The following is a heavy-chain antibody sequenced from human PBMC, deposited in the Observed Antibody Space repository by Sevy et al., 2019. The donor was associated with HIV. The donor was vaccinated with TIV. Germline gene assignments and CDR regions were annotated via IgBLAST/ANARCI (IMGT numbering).Heavy chain of an antibody. Sequence: SETLSLTCAVYGGSFSGYYWSWIRQPPGKGLEWIGEINHSGSTNYNPSLKSRVTISVDTSKNQFSLKLSSVTAADTAVYYCARGYYGSGSYYNVRYYYDGMDVWGQGTTVTVSS. CDR2: INHSGST. V-gene: IGHV4-34*01. CDR3: ARGYYGSGSYYNVRYYYDGMDV. CDR1: GGSFSGYY. J-gene: IGHJ6*02. D-gene: IGHD3-10*01.